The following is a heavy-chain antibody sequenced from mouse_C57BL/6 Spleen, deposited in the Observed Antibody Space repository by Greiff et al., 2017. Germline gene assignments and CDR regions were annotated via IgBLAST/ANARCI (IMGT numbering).Heavy chain of an antibody. J-gene: IGHJ2*01. CDR1: GYTFTSYW. V-gene: IGHV1-52*01. CDR2: IDPSDSET. Sequence: VQLQQPGAELVRPGSSVKLSCKASGYTFTSYWMHWVKQRPIQGLEWIGNIDPSDSETHYNQKFKDKATLTVDKSSSTAYMQLSSLTSEDSAVYYCAKRGNHGAYYFDYWSQGTTLTVSS. CDR3: AKRGNHGAYYFDY.